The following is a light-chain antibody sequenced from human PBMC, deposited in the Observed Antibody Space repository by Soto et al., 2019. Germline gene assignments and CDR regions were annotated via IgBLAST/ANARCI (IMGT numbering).Light chain of an antibody. CDR1: QGVDIY. Sequence: EVVVTQSLVTLALSPGERATLSCRTSQGVDIYVAWYQQKPGQAPRLLIYDASNRAPGIPARFSGSGSGTDFTLTISSLEPEDFAVYYCQQRKYWPPLTFGGGTKVEIK. CDR3: QQRKYWPPLT. V-gene: IGKV3-11*01. J-gene: IGKJ4*01. CDR2: DAS.